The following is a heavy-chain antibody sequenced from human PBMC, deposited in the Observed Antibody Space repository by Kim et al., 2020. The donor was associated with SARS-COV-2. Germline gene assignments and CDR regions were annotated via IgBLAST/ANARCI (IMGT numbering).Heavy chain of an antibody. D-gene: IGHD2-2*01. Sequence: GGSLRLSCAASGFTFSSYWMSWVRQAPGKGLEWVANIKQDGSEKYYVDSVKGRFTISRDNAKNSLYLQMNSLRAEDTAVYYCARDQSCSSTSCYGPHDAFDIWGQGTMVTVYS. V-gene: IGHV3-7*01. CDR1: GFTFSSYW. CDR2: IKQDGSEK. J-gene: IGHJ3*02. CDR3: ARDQSCSSTSCYGPHDAFDI.